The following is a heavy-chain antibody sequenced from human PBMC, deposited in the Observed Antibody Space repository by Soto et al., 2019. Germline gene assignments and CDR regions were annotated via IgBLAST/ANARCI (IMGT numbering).Heavy chain of an antibody. CDR3: VKEDSSGWYYFDY. V-gene: IGHV3-23*01. Sequence: GGSLRLSCAASGFSFSSYAMTWVRQAPGKGLEWVSVISGSGGSTYYADSVKGRLTISRDNYKNTLYLQMNSLGAEDTAVYYCVKEDSSGWYYFDYWGQGTLVTVSS. J-gene: IGHJ4*02. CDR1: GFSFSSYA. D-gene: IGHD6-19*01. CDR2: ISGSGGST.